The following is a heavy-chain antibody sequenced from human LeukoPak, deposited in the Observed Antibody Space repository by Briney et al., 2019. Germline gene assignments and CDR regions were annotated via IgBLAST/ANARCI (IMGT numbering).Heavy chain of an antibody. V-gene: IGHV3-48*03. CDR1: GFTFSSYE. CDR2: ISSSGNTT. J-gene: IGHJ5*02. CDR3: ARGMDA. Sequence: GGSLRLSCAASGFTFSSYEMNWVRQAPGKGLEWVSFISSSGNTTYYSDSVKGRFTISRDNAENSLYLQMNSLRAEDTAVYYCARGMDAWGQGTLVTVSS.